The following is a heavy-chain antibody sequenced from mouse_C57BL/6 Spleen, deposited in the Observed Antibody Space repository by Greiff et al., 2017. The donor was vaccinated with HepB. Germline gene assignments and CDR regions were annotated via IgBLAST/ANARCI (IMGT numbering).Heavy chain of an antibody. D-gene: IGHD1-1*02. CDR1: GFTFTDYY. CDR3: ARMVGRSFDY. J-gene: IGHJ2*01. CDR2: IRNKANGYTT. Sequence: EVKLQESGGGLVQPGGSLSLSCAASGFTFTDYYMSWVRQPPGKALEWLGFIRNKANGYTTEYSASVKGRFTISRDNSQSILYLQMNALRAEDSATYYCARMVGRSFDYWGQGTTLTVSS. V-gene: IGHV7-3*01.